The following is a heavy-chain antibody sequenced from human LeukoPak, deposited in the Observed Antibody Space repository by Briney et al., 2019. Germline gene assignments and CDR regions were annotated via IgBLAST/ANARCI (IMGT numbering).Heavy chain of an antibody. J-gene: IGHJ4*02. V-gene: IGHV3-30*18. CDR2: ISYDGSNK. Sequence: GGSLRLSCAASGFTFSSYGMHWVRQAPGKGLEWVAVISYDGSNKYYADSVKGRFTISRDNSKNTLYLQMNSLRAEDTAVYYCAKDLAVKQQLIHLFDYWGQGTLVTVSS. D-gene: IGHD6-13*01. CDR3: AKDLAVKQQLIHLFDY. CDR1: GFTFSSYG.